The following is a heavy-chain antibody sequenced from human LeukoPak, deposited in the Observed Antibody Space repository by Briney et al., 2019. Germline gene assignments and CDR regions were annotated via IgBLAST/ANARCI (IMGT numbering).Heavy chain of an antibody. J-gene: IGHJ4*02. CDR1: GFTFSSYA. CDR2: IKQDGSEK. V-gene: IGHV3-7*04. CDR3: TRGSIVGATNE. Sequence: GGSLRLSCAASGFTFSSYAMSWVRQAPGKGLEWVASIKQDGSEKYYVDSVKGRFTISRDNAKNSLYLQMNSLRAEDTAVYYCTRGSIVGATNEWGQGTLVTVSS. D-gene: IGHD1-26*01.